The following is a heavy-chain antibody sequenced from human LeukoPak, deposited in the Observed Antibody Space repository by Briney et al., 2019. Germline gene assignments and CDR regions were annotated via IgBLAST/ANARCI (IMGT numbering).Heavy chain of an antibody. D-gene: IGHD4-11*01. CDR3: VREVNYHYFMDG. CDR1: GFTFSDYG. J-gene: IGHJ6*03. V-gene: IGHV3-30*01. Sequence: RRSLRLSCSASGFTFSDYGLNWVRQAPGNGLAWVAIISDGGSNTYYADTVQGRFTVARANSKYTLYLQMTTVRVDDAAVYYWVREVNYHYFMDGWGKGTTVTVS. CDR2: ISDGGSNT.